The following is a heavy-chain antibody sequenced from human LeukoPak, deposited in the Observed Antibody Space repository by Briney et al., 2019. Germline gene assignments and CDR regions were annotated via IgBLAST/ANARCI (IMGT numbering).Heavy chain of an antibody. Sequence: RSKTLSLTCTVSGGSISSYFWSWIRQPPGKGLEWIGYIYYSGSTNYNPSLKSRVTISVDTSKNQFSLRLSSVTAADTAVYYCARDLHDAFDIWGQGTVVTVSS. V-gene: IGHV4-59*01. CDR3: ARDLHDAFDI. CDR1: GGSISSYF. CDR2: IYYSGST. J-gene: IGHJ3*02.